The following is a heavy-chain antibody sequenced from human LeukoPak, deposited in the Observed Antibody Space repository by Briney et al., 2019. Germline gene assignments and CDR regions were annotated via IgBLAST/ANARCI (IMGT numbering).Heavy chain of an antibody. Sequence: LVASVKVSCKASGGTFSSYAISWVRQAPGQGLEWMGGIIPIFGTANYAQKFQGRVTITTDESTSTAYMELSSLRSGDTAVYYCAISSGYDFWSGQRFDPWGQGTLVTVSS. D-gene: IGHD3-3*01. CDR3: AISSGYDFWSGQRFDP. CDR2: IIPIFGTA. J-gene: IGHJ5*02. CDR1: GGTFSSYA. V-gene: IGHV1-69*05.